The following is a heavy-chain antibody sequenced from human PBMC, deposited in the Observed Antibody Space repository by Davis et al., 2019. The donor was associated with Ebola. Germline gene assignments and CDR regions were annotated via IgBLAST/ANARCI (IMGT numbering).Heavy chain of an antibody. CDR1: GFTFSTYD. CDR2: IGTGGDT. CDR3: AREVTVYSSPWFLYFDL. V-gene: IGHV3-13*01. D-gene: IGHD6-19*01. J-gene: IGHJ2*01. Sequence: PGGSLRLSCAASGFTFSTYDMHWVRQPTGKGLEWVSAIGTGGDTYYSDSVKGRFTISRENAQNSLHLQMDSLRAGDTAIYYCAREVTVYSSPWFLYFDLWGRGTLVTVSS.